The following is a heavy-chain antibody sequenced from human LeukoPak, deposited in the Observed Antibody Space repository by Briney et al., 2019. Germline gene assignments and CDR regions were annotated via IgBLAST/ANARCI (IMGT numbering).Heavy chain of an antibody. J-gene: IGHJ4*02. Sequence: SETLSLTCAVSGGSISSSNWWSWVRQPPGKGLEWIGEIYHSGSTNYNPSLKSRVTISVDTSKNQFSLKLSSVTAADTALYYCARGAVSGWSYYFDYWGQGTLVTVSS. V-gene: IGHV4-4*02. CDR1: GGSISSSNW. D-gene: IGHD6-19*01. CDR3: ARGAVSGWSYYFDY. CDR2: IYHSGST.